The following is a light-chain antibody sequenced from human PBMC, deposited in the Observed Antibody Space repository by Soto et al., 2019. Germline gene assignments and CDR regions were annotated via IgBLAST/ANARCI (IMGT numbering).Light chain of an antibody. CDR2: EVN. Sequence: QSVLAQPSSVSGSPGQSITISCTGTSXDVGGYNYVSWYQHHPGKGPKLIIYEVNNRPSGVSDRFSGSKSGNKASLTISNLEAEDESDYYCGSYTSNDTPFVFGTG. J-gene: IGLJ1*01. CDR1: SXDVGGYNY. CDR3: GSYTSNDTPFV. V-gene: IGLV2-14*01.